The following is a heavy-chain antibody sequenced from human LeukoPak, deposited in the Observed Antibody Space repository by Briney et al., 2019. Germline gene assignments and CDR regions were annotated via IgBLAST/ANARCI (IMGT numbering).Heavy chain of an antibody. D-gene: IGHD4/OR15-4a*01. CDR3: VRGKSVGANLPYY. V-gene: IGHV1-69*13. Sequence: ASVKVSCKASGGTFSNYAISWVRQAPGQGLEWMGGIIPMFGTADYAQKFQGRVTITADESTSTAYMELSSLRAEDTAVYYCVRGKSVGANLPYYWGLGTLVTVSS. CDR2: IIPMFGTA. CDR1: GGTFSNYA. J-gene: IGHJ4*02.